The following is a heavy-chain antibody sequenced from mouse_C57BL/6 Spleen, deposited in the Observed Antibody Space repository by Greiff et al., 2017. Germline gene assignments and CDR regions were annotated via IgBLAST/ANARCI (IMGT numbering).Heavy chain of an antibody. D-gene: IGHD2-3*01. V-gene: IGHV1-55*01. J-gene: IGHJ2*01. CDR1: GYTFTSYR. CDR2: IYPGSGST. CDR3: ARSRIYDGYY. Sequence: VQLQQPGAELVKPGASVKMSCKASGYTFTSYRITWVKQRPGQGLEWIGDIYPGSGSTNYTEKFKSKATLTVDTSSSTAYMQLSSLKSEDSAVYYCARSRIYDGYYWGQGTTLTVSS.